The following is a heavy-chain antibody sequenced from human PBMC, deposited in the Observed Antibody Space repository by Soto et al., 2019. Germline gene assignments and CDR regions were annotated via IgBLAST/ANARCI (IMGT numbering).Heavy chain of an antibody. CDR1: VGTFNTYN. V-gene: IGHV1-69*01. CDR2: ILPIFGTT. CDR3: PRDETGDSYYYYYGMDV. D-gene: IGHD7-27*01. J-gene: IGHJ6*02. Sequence: QVQLVQSGAEVKKPGSSVKVSCKASVGTFNTYNINWVRQAPGQGLEWMGGILPIFGTTNYAQRFQGRVTITADDSTSTAYMELSSLRSQDTAVYYCPRDETGDSYYYYYGMDVWGQGTTVTVTS.